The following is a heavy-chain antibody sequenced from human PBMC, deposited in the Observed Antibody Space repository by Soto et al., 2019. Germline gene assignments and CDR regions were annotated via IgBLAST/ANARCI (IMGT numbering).Heavy chain of an antibody. V-gene: IGHV4-39*01. J-gene: IGHJ4*02. CDR1: GGSISSSSYY. Sequence: SETLSLTCTVSGGSISSSSYYWGWIRQPPGKGLEWIGSIYYSGSTYYNPSLKSRVAISVDTSKNQFSLKLSSVTAADTAVYYCARHPTVTEYYFDFWGQGTLVTGSS. CDR2: IYYSGST. D-gene: IGHD4-17*01. CDR3: ARHPTVTEYYFDF.